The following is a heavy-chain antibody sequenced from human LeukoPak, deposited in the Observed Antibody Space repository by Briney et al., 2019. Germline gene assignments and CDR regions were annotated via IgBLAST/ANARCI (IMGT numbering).Heavy chain of an antibody. V-gene: IGHV3-48*04. Sequence: PGGSLRLSCAASGFTFSSYSMNWVRQAPGKGLEWVSYISSSSSTIYYADSVKGRFTISRDNAKNSLYLQMNSLRAEDTAVYYCARDGLRDGYNQWPEYWGQGTLVTVSS. CDR2: ISSSSSTI. CDR1: GFTFSSYS. D-gene: IGHD5-24*01. J-gene: IGHJ4*02. CDR3: ARDGLRDGYNQWPEY.